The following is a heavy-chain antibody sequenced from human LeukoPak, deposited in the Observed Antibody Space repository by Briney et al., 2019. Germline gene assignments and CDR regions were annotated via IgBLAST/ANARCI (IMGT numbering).Heavy chain of an antibody. D-gene: IGHD1-26*01. V-gene: IGHV3-23*01. CDR2: VSGNGVST. CDR1: GFTFSDYA. CDR3: ARLSGNYYFDY. J-gene: IGHJ4*02. Sequence: GGSLRLSCAASGFTFSDYAMTWVRQAPGKGLEWVSAVSGNGVSTFYTDSVKGRFSISRDNSKNTVYLQMNSLRADDTAVYYCARLSGNYYFDYWGQGTLVTVSS.